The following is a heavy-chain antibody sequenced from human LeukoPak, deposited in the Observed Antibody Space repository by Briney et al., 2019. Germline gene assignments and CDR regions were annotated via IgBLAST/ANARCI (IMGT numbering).Heavy chain of an antibody. D-gene: IGHD2-8*01. Sequence: PSQTLSLTCAISGDSVSSNSASWHWIRQSPSRGLEWLGRTYYRSKWGNNYAVSVKSRITIKPDTSKNPFSLQLNSVTSEDTAVYYCAREGGIFYMIDYWGQGTLVTVSS. CDR2: TYYRSKWGN. J-gene: IGHJ4*02. CDR1: GDSVSSNSAS. CDR3: AREGGIFYMIDY. V-gene: IGHV6-1*01.